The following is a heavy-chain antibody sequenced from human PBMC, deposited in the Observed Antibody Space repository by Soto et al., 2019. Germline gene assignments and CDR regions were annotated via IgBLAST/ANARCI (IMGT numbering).Heavy chain of an antibody. CDR1: GGSISSYY. CDR2: IYYSGST. Sequence: SETLSLTCTVSGGSISSYYWSWIRQPPGKGLEWVGYIYYSGSTNYNPSLKSRVTISVDTSKNQFSLKLSSVTAADTAVYYCARASPSGYSSSWYRGGYFDYWGQGTLVTVSS. V-gene: IGHV4-59*01. D-gene: IGHD6-13*01. J-gene: IGHJ4*02. CDR3: ARASPSGYSSSWYRGGYFDY.